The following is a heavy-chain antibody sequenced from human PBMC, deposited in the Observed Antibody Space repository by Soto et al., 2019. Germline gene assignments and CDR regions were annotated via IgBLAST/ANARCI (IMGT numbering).Heavy chain of an antibody. J-gene: IGHJ4*02. D-gene: IGHD2-15*01. Sequence: QVQLQESGPGLVKPSETLSLTCTVSGGSISSYYWSWIRQPPGKGLEWIGYFYHSGSTTYNPSLKSRVTISVDTSKNQFSLKLSSVTAADTAVYYCARRYCSSSSCYLDYWGQGTLVTVSS. V-gene: IGHV4-59*08. CDR2: FYHSGST. CDR3: ARRYCSSSSCYLDY. CDR1: GGSISSYY.